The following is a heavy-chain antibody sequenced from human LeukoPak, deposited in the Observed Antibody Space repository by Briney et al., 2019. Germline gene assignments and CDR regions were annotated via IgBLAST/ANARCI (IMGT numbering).Heavy chain of an antibody. V-gene: IGHV4-39*07. CDR2: IYYSGST. CDR3: ARDKGPYWYFDL. Sequence: PSETLSLTCTVSGGSISTTSYYWGWIRQPPGKGLEWIGSIYYSGSTYYNPSLQSRVTISVDTSKNQISLRLSSVTAADTAVYHCARDKGPYWYFDLWGRGTLVTVSS. CDR1: GGSISTTSYY. J-gene: IGHJ2*01.